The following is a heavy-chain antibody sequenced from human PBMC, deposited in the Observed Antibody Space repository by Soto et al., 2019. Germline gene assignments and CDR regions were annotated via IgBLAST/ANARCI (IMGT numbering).Heavy chain of an antibody. V-gene: IGHV3-11*01. J-gene: IGHJ3*02. CDR2: ISSSGSTI. Sequence: PGGSLRLSCAASGFTFSDYYMSWIRQAPGKGLEWVSYISSSGSTIYYADSVKGRFTISRDNAKNSLYLQMNSLRAEDTAVYYCARDFMDGASQPNDAFDIGGKGKMVTV. CDR1: GFTFSDYY. D-gene: IGHD2-2*01. CDR3: ARDFMDGASQPNDAFDI.